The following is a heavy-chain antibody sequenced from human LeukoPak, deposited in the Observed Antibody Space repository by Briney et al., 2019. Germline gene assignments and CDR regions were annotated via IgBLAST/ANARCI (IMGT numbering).Heavy chain of an antibody. J-gene: IGHJ4*02. CDR2: ISAYNGNT. V-gene: IGHV1-18*01. CDR1: GYTFTSYG. D-gene: IGHD6-13*01. Sequence: ASVKVSCKASGYTFTSYGISWVRQAPGQGLEWMGWISAYNGNTNYAQKFQGRVTMTEDTSTDTAYMELSSLRSEDTAVYYCATTRLQLVTGYFDYWGQGTLVTVSS. CDR3: ATTRLQLVTGYFDY.